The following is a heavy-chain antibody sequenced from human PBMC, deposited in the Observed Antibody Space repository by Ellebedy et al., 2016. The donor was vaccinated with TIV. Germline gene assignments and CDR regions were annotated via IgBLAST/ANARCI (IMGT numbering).Heavy chain of an antibody. Sequence: GESLKISCAVSGFSVSSNYMSWVRQAPGKGLEWVSVIDSGDSSYYADSVKGRFTISRDSPKNTLYLQMNSLRAEDTAVYYCAREPTYDYIWGSYRPYYYYGMDVWGQGTTVTVSS. D-gene: IGHD3-16*02. CDR2: IDSGDSS. CDR3: AREPTYDYIWGSYRPYYYYGMDV. J-gene: IGHJ6*02. CDR1: GFSVSSNY. V-gene: IGHV3-53*01.